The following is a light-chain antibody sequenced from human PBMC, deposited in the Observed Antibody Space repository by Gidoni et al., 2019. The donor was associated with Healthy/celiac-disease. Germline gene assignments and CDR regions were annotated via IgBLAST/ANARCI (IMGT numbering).Light chain of an antibody. J-gene: IGKJ4*01. CDR2: EAS. CDR3: QQRSNWPLT. V-gene: IGKV3-11*01. Sequence: EIVLTQAPATLSLSPGDRATLPCRASQSVSSYLAWYQQKPGQAPRLLIYEASNRATGIPARFSGSGSGTDFTLTISSLEPEDFAVYYCQQRSNWPLTFGGGTKVEIK. CDR1: QSVSSY.